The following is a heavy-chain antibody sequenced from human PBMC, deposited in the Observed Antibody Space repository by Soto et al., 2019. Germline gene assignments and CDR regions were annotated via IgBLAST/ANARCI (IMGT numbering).Heavy chain of an antibody. J-gene: IGHJ4*02. Sequence: QVQLQESGPGLVKPSQTLSLTCSVSGGSITSGGYSWTWIRHQPGKALQWIGYVFDSGKTYYNPSLKGRLTISVDTAKNLFSLELSSVTAAATAVYFCARGSGYYRNFDSWGQGTLVSVSS. CDR1: GGSITSGGYS. CDR2: VFDSGKT. D-gene: IGHD3-3*01. V-gene: IGHV4-31*02. CDR3: ARGSGYYRNFDS.